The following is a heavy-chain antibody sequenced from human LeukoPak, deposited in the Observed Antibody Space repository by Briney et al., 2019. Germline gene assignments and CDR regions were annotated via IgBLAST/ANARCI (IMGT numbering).Heavy chain of an antibody. CDR2: IWYDGSNK. V-gene: IGHV3-33*01. J-gene: IGHJ4*02. CDR1: GLTFSSYG. Sequence: GGSLRLSCAASGLTFSSYGMHWVRQAPGKGLEWVAVIWYDGSNKYYADSVKGRFTISRDNSKNTLYLQMNSLRAEDTAVYYCAGGAKRGIAVEWGYWGQGTLVTVSS. CDR3: AGGAKRGIAVEWGY. D-gene: IGHD6-19*01.